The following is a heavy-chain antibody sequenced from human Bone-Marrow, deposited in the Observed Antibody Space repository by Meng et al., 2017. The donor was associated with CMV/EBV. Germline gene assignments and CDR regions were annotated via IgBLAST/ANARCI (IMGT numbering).Heavy chain of an antibody. CDR2: MNPNSGNT. Sequence: ASVKVSCKASGYTFTSYDINWVRQVPGRGLEWMGWMNPNSGNTGYAQKFQGRVTLTRSTSISTAYMELSSLRSEDTAVYYCASWYSTAWVFDYGVQGTLVTVSS. V-gene: IGHV1-8*01. D-gene: IGHD6-13*01. CDR1: GYTFTSYD. CDR3: ASWYSTAWVFDY. J-gene: IGHJ4*02.